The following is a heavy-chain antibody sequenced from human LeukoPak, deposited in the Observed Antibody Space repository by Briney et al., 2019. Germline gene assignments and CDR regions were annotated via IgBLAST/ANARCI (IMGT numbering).Heavy chain of an antibody. Sequence: PGGSLRLSCTASGLTFGDYAMNWVRQAPGKGLEWVGLIRSKSYGETTEYAASVRGRFTISRDDSRSVAYLQMNSLRAEDTAVYYCFGYISKSNYGMDVWGLGTTVTVSS. V-gene: IGHV3-49*04. J-gene: IGHJ6*02. D-gene: IGHD6-13*01. CDR2: IRSKSYGETT. CDR3: FGYISKSNYGMDV. CDR1: GLTFGDYA.